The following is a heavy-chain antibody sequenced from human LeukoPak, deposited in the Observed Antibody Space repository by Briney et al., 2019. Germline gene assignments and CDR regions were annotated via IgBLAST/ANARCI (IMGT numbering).Heavy chain of an antibody. CDR3: ARVGWLQSRYYFDY. Sequence: GASVKVSCKASGYTFTDYYMHWVRQAPGQGLEWMGWINPNSGGTDYAQKFQGRVTMTRDTSISTAYMELSRLRSDDTAVYYCARVGWLQSRYYFDYWGQGTLVTVSS. D-gene: IGHD5-24*01. CDR2: INPNSGGT. CDR1: GYTFTDYY. J-gene: IGHJ4*02. V-gene: IGHV1-2*02.